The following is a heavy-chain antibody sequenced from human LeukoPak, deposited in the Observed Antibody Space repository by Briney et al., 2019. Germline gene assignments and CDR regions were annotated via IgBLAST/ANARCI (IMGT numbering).Heavy chain of an antibody. CDR3: ARGQFWSGYSI. J-gene: IGHJ4*02. CDR2: IYYSGST. D-gene: IGHD3-3*02. CDR1: GGSISSSSYY. Sequence: TTSETLSLTCTVSGGSISSSSYYWGWIRQPPGKGLEWIGSIYYSGSTYYNPSLKSRVTISVDTSKNQFSLKLSSVTAADTAVYYCARGQFWSGYSIWGQGTLVTVSS. V-gene: IGHV4-39*01.